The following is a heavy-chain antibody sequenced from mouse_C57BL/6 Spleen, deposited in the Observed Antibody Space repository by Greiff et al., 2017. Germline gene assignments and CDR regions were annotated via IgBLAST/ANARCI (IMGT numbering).Heavy chain of an antibody. V-gene: IGHV1-82*01. Sequence: VQLQESGPELVKPGASVKISCKASGYSFSSSWMNWVKQRPGKGLEWIGRIDPGDGATNYNGKFKGKATLTADKSSSTAYMQLSSLTSEDSAVYCCARQEDYGGFAYWGQGTLVTVSA. D-gene: IGHD2-4*01. CDR3: ARQEDYGGFAY. J-gene: IGHJ3*01. CDR2: IDPGDGAT. CDR1: GYSFSSSW.